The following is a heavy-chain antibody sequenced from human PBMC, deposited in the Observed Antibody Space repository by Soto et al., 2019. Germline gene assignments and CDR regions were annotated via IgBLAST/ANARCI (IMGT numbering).Heavy chain of an antibody. J-gene: IGHJ6*03. D-gene: IGHD2-15*01. Sequence: QVQLQQWGAGLLKPSETLSLTCAVYGGSFSGYYWSWIRQPPGKGLEWIGEINHSGSTNYNPSLKSRVTRSVDTSKDQFSLKLSSVNAADTAVYYCARGWGYCSGGSCYKDYYYYMDVWGKGTTVTVSS. CDR3: ARGWGYCSGGSCYKDYYYYMDV. CDR2: INHSGST. V-gene: IGHV4-34*01. CDR1: GGSFSGYY.